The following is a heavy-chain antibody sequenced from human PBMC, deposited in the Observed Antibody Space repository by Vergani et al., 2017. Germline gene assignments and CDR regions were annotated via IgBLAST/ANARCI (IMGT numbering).Heavy chain of an antibody. D-gene: IGHD1-1*01. J-gene: IGHJ4*02. CDR1: EYSFGNYW. V-gene: IGHV5-51*01. CDR2: IYPAYSDN. CDR3: ARHTTYTDS. Sequence: EVELVQSGPEMRKPGESLKISCKGSEYSFGNYWIGWVRQMPGKGLEWMGIIYPAYSDNRYSPSFQGQVTISADKSISTAFLQWDSLKASDTALYYCARHTTYTDSRGQGTLVTVSS.